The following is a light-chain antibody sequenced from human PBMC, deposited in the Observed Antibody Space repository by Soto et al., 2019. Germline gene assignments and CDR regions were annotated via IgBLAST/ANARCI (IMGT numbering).Light chain of an antibody. CDR1: RSNIGSNP. CDR2: SNN. V-gene: IGLV1-44*01. CDR3: AAWDDSLYGRV. J-gene: IGLJ1*01. Sequence: QSVLTQPPSASGTPGQRVTISCSGSRSNIGSNPVNWYQQLPGTAPKLLIDSNNQRPSGVPDRFSGSRSGTSASLAISGLQSEDEGDYYCAAWDDSLYGRVFGTGTKVTVL.